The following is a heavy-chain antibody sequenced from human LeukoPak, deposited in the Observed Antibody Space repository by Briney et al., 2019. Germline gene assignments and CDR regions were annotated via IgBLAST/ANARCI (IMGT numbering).Heavy chain of an antibody. J-gene: IGHJ4*02. Sequence: PGGSLRLSCAASGFTFSSYVMHWVRQAPGKGLEWVAVITYDGSNKYYADSMKGRFTISRDNSENTVYLQMNSLRPEDTGIYYCAKDHEGGFGYWGQGTLVTVSS. D-gene: IGHD5-12*01. CDR2: ITYDGSNK. V-gene: IGHV3-30-3*01. CDR3: AKDHEGGFGY. CDR1: GFTFSSYV.